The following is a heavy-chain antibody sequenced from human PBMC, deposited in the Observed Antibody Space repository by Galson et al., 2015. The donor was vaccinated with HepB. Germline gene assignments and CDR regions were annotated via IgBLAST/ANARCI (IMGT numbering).Heavy chain of an antibody. CDR1: GGSISGYY. Sequence: ETLSLTCTVSGGSISGYYWNWIRQPPGKGLEWIGCIHYSGGTTFKSSLKSRVTISVDTSKNQFFLKLSSVTAADTAVYYCARGDASGWYVDYWGQGTLVTVSS. CDR3: ARGDASGWYVDY. CDR2: IHYSGGT. J-gene: IGHJ4*02. V-gene: IGHV4-59*01. D-gene: IGHD6-19*01.